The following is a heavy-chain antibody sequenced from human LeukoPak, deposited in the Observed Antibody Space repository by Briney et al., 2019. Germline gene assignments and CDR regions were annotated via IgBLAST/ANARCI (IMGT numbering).Heavy chain of an antibody. CDR1: GGSFSGYY. V-gene: IGHV4-34*01. CDR3: ARAALGYCSGGSCWNDAFDI. D-gene: IGHD2-15*01. J-gene: IGHJ3*02. Sequence: PSETLSLTCAVYGGSFSGYYWSWIRQPPGKGLEWIGEINHSGSTNYNPSLKSRVTISVDTSKDQFSLKLSSVTAADTAVYYCARAALGYCSGGSCWNDAFDIWGQGTRVTVSS. CDR2: INHSGST.